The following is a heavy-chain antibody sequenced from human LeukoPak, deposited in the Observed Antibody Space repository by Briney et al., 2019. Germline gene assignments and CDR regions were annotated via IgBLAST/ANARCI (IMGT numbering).Heavy chain of an antibody. CDR1: GYTFTSYG. CDR2: ISAYNGNT. V-gene: IGHV1-18*01. Sequence: ASVKVSCKASGYTFTSYGISWVRQAPGQGLEWIGWISAYNGNTNYAQKLQGRVTMTTDTSTSTAYMELRSLRSDDTAVYYCARGGTSYTIFGVVIILDYWGQGTLVTVSS. D-gene: IGHD3-3*01. CDR3: ARGGTSYTIFGVVIILDY. J-gene: IGHJ4*02.